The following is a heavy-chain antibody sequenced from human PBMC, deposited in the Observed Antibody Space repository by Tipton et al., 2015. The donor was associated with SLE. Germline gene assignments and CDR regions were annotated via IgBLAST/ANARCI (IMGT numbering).Heavy chain of an antibody. J-gene: IGHJ3*02. CDR3: ARPYDSSGDDAFDI. Sequence: GLVKPSETLSLTCAVSGYSISSGYYWGWIRQPPGKGLEWIGSIYHSGSTYYNPSLKSRVTISVDTSKNQFSLKLSSVAAADTAVYYCARPYDSSGDDAFDIWGQGTMVTVAS. D-gene: IGHD3-22*01. CDR1: GYSISSGYY. CDR2: IYHSGST. V-gene: IGHV4-38-2*01.